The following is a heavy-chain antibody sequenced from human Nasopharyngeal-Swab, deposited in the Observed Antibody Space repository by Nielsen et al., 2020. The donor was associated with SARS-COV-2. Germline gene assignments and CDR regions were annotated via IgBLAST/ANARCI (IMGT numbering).Heavy chain of an antibody. CDR2: INPSGGST. CDR1: GDTFTSYY. J-gene: IGHJ4*02. CDR3: ARDSGSNYDYVWGSYRYTSGYFDY. D-gene: IGHD3-16*02. Sequence: ASVKVSCKASGDTFTSYYMHWVRQAPGQGLEWMGIINPSGGSTSYAQKLQGRVTMTRDTSTSTVYMELSSLRSEDTAVYYCARDSGSNYDYVWGSYRYTSGYFDYWGQGTLVTVSS. V-gene: IGHV1-46*01.